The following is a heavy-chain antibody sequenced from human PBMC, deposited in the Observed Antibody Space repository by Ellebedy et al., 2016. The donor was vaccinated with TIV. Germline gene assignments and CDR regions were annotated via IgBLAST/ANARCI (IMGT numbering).Heavy chain of an antibody. J-gene: IGHJ3*02. D-gene: IGHD5-12*01. CDR3: ASAGGYLDAFAI. Sequence: ASVKVSCKASGFTFTTYYIHWVRQAPGQGLAWMGTINPSGGTTTYAQKFQGRLTMTRDTSTSTVYMELSSLRFDDTAVYFCASAGGYLDAFAIWGQGTTVTVSS. CDR2: INPSGGTT. V-gene: IGHV1-46*01. CDR1: GFTFTTYY.